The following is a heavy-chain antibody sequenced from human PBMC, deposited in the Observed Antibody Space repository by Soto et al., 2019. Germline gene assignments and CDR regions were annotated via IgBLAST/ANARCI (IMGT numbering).Heavy chain of an antibody. V-gene: IGHV1-46*01. D-gene: IGHD1-26*01. CDR1: GYTFTNYD. J-gene: IGHJ4*02. CDR2: INPSGGST. Sequence: ASVRVSCKASGYTFTNYDINWVRQSPGQGLEWMGIINPSGGSTSYAQKFQGRVTMTRDTSTSTVYMELSSLRSEDTAVYYCARDGGSHGAHGTAYWGQGTLVTAPQ. CDR3: ARDGGSHGAHGTAY.